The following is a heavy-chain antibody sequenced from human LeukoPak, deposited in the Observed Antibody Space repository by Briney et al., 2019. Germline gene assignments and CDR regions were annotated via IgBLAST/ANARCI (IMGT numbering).Heavy chain of an antibody. CDR1: GFPFGDYA. CDR2: IRSKAYGGTT. J-gene: IGHJ4*02. V-gene: IGHV3-49*04. D-gene: IGHD6-19*01. Sequence: GGSLRLSCTASGFPFGDYAMSWVRQAPGKGVEWVGFIRSKAYGGTTEYAASVKGRFTISRDDSKSIAYLQMNSLKTEDTAVYYCTRVGSSGWYGGDYFDYWGQGTLVTVSS. CDR3: TRVGSSGWYGGDYFDY.